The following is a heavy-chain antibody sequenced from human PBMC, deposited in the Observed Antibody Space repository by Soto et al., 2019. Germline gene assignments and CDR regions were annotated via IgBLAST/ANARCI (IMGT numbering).Heavy chain of an antibody. Sequence: GASVKVSCKASGYTFTSYDINWVRQATGQGLEWMGWMNPNSGNTGYAQKFQGRVTMTRNTSISTAYMELRSLRSDDTAVYYCARDRPGSSWTHWFDPWGQGTLVTVSS. CDR3: ARDRPGSSWTHWFDP. CDR1: GYTFTSYD. D-gene: IGHD6-13*01. CDR2: MNPNSGNT. J-gene: IGHJ5*02. V-gene: IGHV1-8*01.